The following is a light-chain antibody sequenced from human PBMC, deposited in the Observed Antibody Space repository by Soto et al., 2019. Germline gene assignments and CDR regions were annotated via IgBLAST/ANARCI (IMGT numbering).Light chain of an antibody. CDR3: QSYDTTLSASYV. V-gene: IGLV1-40*01. CDR2: GNI. Sequence: QSVLTQPPSVSGAPGESVTISCTGSSSNIAAGYDVHWYQQRPGTAPKLIIFGNINRPSGVPDRFSGSKSGTSASLAITGVGAEDEGDYYCQSYDTTLSASYVFGNGKKLTV. CDR1: SSNIAAGYD. J-gene: IGLJ1*01.